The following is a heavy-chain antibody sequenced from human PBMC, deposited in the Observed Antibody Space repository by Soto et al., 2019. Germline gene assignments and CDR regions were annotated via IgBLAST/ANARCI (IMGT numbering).Heavy chain of an antibody. CDR2: ISYDSDTI. J-gene: IGHJ6*02. V-gene: IGHV3-48*02. D-gene: IGHD3-3*01. Sequence: PGGSLRLSCAGSGFTFGTYSMNWVRQAAGKGLEWIAYISYDSDTIQYAASVKGRFTISRDNAKNSLYLQMNSLRDEDTAVYYCARLYYDYVWGQGATVTVSS. CDR3: ARLYYDYV. CDR1: GFTFGTYS.